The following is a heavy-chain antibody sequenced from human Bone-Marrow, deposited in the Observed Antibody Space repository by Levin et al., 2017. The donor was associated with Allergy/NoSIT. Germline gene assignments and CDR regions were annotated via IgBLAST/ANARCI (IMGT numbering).Heavy chain of an antibody. CDR2: IYYNGST. Sequence: SETLSLTCTVSGASIRSGAYYWSWVRQPPGQGLEWIGYIYYNGSTYFNPSLKSRVSISVDTSKNQFSLKLSSVTAADTAHYYCARVLAGFDGSALAYDYWGRGSLVTVSS. D-gene: IGHD3-10*01. J-gene: IGHJ4*02. CDR3: ARVLAGFDGSALAYDY. CDR1: GASIRSGAYY. V-gene: IGHV4-31*03.